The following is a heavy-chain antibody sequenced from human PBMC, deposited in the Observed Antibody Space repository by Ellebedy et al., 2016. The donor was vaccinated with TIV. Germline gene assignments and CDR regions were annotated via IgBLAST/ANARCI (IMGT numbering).Heavy chain of an antibody. CDR3: ARDRLRGSYPNFDY. CDR2: ISYDGSNK. CDR1: GFTFSGYG. D-gene: IGHD1-26*01. Sequence: PGGSLRLSCAASGFTFSGYGMHWVRQAPGKGLEWVAVISYDGSNKYYADSVKGRFTISRDNSKNTLYLQMNSLRAEDTAVYYCARDRLRGSYPNFDYWGQGTLVTVS. V-gene: IGHV3-30*03. J-gene: IGHJ4*02.